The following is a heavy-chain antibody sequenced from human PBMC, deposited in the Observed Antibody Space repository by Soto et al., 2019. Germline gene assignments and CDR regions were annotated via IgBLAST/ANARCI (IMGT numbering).Heavy chain of an antibody. J-gene: IGHJ6*02. D-gene: IGHD6-6*01. CDR2: MNPNSGNT. V-gene: IGHV1-8*01. CDR1: GYTFTSYD. CDR3: ARMIAARPTRYYYGMDV. Sequence: QVQLVQSGAEVKKPGASVKVSCKASGYTFTSYDINWVRQATGQGLEWMGWMNPNSGNTGYAQKFQGRVTMTRNTSISTAYMELSSLRSKDTAVYYCARMIAARPTRYYYGMDVWGQGTTVTVSS.